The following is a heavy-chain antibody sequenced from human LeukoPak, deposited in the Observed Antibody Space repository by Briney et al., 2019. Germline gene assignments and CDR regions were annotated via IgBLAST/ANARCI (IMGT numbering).Heavy chain of an antibody. J-gene: IGHJ4*02. CDR2: ISSSSSTI. D-gene: IGHD2-15*01. CDR3: ARDRCSGGSCYYFDY. Sequence: RGSLRLSCAASGFTFSSYSMNWVRQAPGKGLEWVSYISSSSSTIKYADSVKGRFTTSRDNAKNSLYLQMNSLRAEDTAVYYCARDRCSGGSCYYFDYWGQGTLVPASS. CDR1: GFTFSSYS. V-gene: IGHV3-48*01.